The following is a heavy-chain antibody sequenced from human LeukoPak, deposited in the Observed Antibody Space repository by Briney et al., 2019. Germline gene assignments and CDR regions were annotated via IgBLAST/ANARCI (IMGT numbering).Heavy chain of an antibody. Sequence: ASVKVSCKASGYTFTSYGISWVRQAPGQGLEWMGWISAYNGNTNYAQKLQGRVTMTTDTSTSTAYMELRSLRSDDTAVYYCARGRGLVGATDEGDYWGQGTLVTVSS. V-gene: IGHV1-18*01. CDR1: GYTFTSYG. CDR2: ISAYNGNT. D-gene: IGHD1-26*01. CDR3: ARGRGLVGATDEGDY. J-gene: IGHJ4*02.